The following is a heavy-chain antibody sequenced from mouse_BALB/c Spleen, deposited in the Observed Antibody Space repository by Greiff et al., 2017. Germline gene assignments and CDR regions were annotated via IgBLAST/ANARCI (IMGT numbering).Heavy chain of an antibody. Sequence: DVMLVESGGGLVKPGGSLKLSCAASGFTFSSYTMSWVRQTPEKRLEWVATISSGGSYTYYPDSVKGRFTISRDNAKNTLFLQMTSLRSEDTAMYYCARDYDGGGYYAMDYWGQGTSVTVSS. V-gene: IGHV5-6-4*01. CDR3: ARDYDGGGYYAMDY. J-gene: IGHJ4*01. CDR1: GFTFSSYT. D-gene: IGHD2-12*01. CDR2: ISSGGSYT.